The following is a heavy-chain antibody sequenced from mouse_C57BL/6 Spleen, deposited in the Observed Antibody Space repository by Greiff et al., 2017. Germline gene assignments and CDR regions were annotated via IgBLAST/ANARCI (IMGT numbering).Heavy chain of an antibody. CDR3: ARSGRYGNYGAWFAY. Sequence: VQLQQSGAELMKPGASVKLSCKATGYTFTGYWIVWVKQRPGHGLEWIGEILPGSGSTNYNEKFKGKTTFTADTSSNPAYMQLSSLTTEDSAIYYCARSGRYGNYGAWFAYWGQGTLVTVSA. D-gene: IGHD2-1*01. J-gene: IGHJ3*01. CDR1: GYTFTGYW. V-gene: IGHV1-9*01. CDR2: ILPGSGST.